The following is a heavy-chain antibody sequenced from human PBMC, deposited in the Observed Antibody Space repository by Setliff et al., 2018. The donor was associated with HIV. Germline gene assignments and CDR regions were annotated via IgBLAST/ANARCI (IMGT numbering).Heavy chain of an antibody. Sequence: SETLSLTCAVSGGSLSGYYWTWIRQTPEKGLQWIGEINDGGNTNDSPSLKSRVSMSVDTSKNQFSLRLISVAAADTAVYYCARRPISPFTLTTGMLDPWGQGIRVTVSS. J-gene: IGHJ5*02. CDR1: GGSLSGYY. CDR3: ARRPISPFTLTTGMLDP. CDR2: INDGGNT. V-gene: IGHV4-34*01. D-gene: IGHD4-17*01.